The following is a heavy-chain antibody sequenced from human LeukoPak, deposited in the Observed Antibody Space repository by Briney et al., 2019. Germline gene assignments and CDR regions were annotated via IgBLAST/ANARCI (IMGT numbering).Heavy chain of an antibody. CDR2: ISSSGDST. J-gene: IGHJ4*02. Sequence: GGSLRLSCAASGFTFSSYAMSWVRQAPGKGLEWVSGISSSGDSTHYTDSVKGRFTISRDNSKNTLSLQMNSLRAEDTAVYYCAKDRARGGATNFDYWGQGTLVTVSS. D-gene: IGHD1-26*01. CDR1: GFTFSSYA. CDR3: AKDRARGGATNFDY. V-gene: IGHV3-23*01.